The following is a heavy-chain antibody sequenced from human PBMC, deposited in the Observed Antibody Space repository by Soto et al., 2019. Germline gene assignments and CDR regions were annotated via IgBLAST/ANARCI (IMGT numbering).Heavy chain of an antibody. J-gene: IGHJ4*02. CDR3: ARAEKLPFPNTITIFGVVTSGPFDY. V-gene: IGHV4-34*01. CDR1: GGSFSGYY. D-gene: IGHD3-3*01. CDR2: INHSGST. Sequence: SETLSLTCAVYGGSFSGYYWSWIRQPPGKGLEWIGEINHSGSTNYNPSLKSRVTISVDPSKNQFSLKLSSLTAADTAVYYCARAEKLPFPNTITIFGVVTSGPFDYWGQGTLVTVSS.